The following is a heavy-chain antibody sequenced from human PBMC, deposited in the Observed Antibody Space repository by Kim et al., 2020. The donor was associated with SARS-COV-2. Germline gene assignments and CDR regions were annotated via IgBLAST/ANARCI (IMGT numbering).Heavy chain of an antibody. V-gene: IGHV3-11*05. J-gene: IGHJ4*02. D-gene: IGHD5-12*01. CDR3: ARGLGYSDYDYFANYFDY. Sequence: VKGRFTIARDNAKNSLYLQMNSLRAEDTAVYYCARGLGYSDYDYFANYFDYWGQGTLVTVSS.